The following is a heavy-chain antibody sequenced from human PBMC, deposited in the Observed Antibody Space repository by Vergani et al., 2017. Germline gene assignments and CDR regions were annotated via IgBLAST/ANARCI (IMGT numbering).Heavy chain of an antibody. CDR3: ARVVFKYCSRTSCYGPYYYYYGMDV. D-gene: IGHD2-2*01. V-gene: IGHV1-69*01. Sequence: QVQLVQSGAEVKKLGSSVKVSCKASGGTFSSYAISWVRQAPGQGLEWMGGIIPIFGTANYAQKFQGRVTITADESTSTAYMELSSLGSEDTAVYYCARVVFKYCSRTSCYGPYYYYYGMDVWGQGTTVTVSS. CDR2: IIPIFGTA. CDR1: GGTFSSYA. J-gene: IGHJ6*02.